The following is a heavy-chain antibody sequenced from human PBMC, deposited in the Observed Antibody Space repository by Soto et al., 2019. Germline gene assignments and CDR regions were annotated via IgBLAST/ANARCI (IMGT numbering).Heavy chain of an antibody. Sequence: SXKVSCKSSGYTFTSYDINWVRQATGQGLEWMGWMNPNSGNTGYAQKFQGRVTMTRNTSISTAYMELSSLGSEDTAVYYCARYYDGTNWFDPWGQGTLVTVSS. V-gene: IGHV1-8*01. CDR3: ARYYDGTNWFDP. D-gene: IGHD3-22*01. CDR1: GYTFTSYD. J-gene: IGHJ5*02. CDR2: MNPNSGNT.